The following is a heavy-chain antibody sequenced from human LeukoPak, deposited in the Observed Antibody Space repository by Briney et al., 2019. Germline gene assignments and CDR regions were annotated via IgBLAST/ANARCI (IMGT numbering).Heavy chain of an antibody. CDR3: ARSGRGVDSFYFYMDV. J-gene: IGHJ6*03. Sequence: LPGGSLRLSCAGSGFTFSRYWMHWVRQAPGKGLVWVSRINLEGSSTSYADSVKGRFTISRDNAKNTLYLQMNSLRVEDTAVYYCARSGRGVDSFYFYMDVWGKGTTVTVSS. D-gene: IGHD3-10*01. CDR1: GFTFSRYW. V-gene: IGHV3-74*01. CDR2: INLEGSST.